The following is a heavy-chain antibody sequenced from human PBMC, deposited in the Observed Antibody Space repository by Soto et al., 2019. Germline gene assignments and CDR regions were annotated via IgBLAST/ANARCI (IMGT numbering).Heavy chain of an antibody. V-gene: IGHV3-23*01. J-gene: IGHJ4*02. D-gene: IGHD2-2*02. Sequence: GGSLRLSCAASEFTFSSYAMSWVRQAPGKGLAWVSAISGSGGSTYYADSVKGRFTISRDNSKNTLYLQMNSLRAEDTAVYYCEKESLPAIRRWGQGTLVTVSS. CDR2: ISGSGGST. CDR1: EFTFSSYA. CDR3: EKESLPAIRR.